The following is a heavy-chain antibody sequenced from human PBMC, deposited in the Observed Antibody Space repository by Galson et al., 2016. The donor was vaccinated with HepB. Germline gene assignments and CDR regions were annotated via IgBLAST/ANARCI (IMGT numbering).Heavy chain of an antibody. J-gene: IGHJ6*02. CDR3: ARDRDYYDRNGYYYYGMDV. Sequence: SLRLSCAVSGFSFNDYSMNWVRQAPGKGLEWVSYISVTGSPTRYADSVRGRFTISRDMAKNSLFLQMNSLRDEDTAVYYCARDRDYYDRNGYYYYGMDVWGQGTTVIVSS. V-gene: IGHV3-48*02. CDR2: ISVTGSPT. CDR1: GFSFNDYS. D-gene: IGHD3-22*01.